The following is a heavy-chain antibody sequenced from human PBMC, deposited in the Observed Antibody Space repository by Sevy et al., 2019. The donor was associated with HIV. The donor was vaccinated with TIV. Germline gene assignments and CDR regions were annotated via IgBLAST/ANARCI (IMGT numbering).Heavy chain of an antibody. CDR3: AREPAGGSSYYYYYMDV. V-gene: IGHV4-61*02. J-gene: IGHJ6*03. CDR2: IYTSGST. CDR1: GGSISSGSYY. Sequence: SETLSLTCTVSGGSISSGSYYWSWIRQPAGKGLEWIGRIYTSGSTNYNPSLKSRVTISVDTSKNQFSLKLSSVTAADTAVYYCAREPAGGSSYYYYYMDVWGKGTTVTVSS. D-gene: IGHD3-10*01.